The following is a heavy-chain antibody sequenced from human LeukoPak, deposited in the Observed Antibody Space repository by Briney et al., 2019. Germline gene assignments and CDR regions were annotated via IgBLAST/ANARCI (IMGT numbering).Heavy chain of an antibody. D-gene: IGHD2-15*01. CDR1: GYTFTNYY. CDR3: AKGYCGSGSCFDFDF. V-gene: IGHV1-2*02. CDR2: IHLKSGGT. J-gene: IGHJ4*02. Sequence: ASVKVSCKASGYTFTNYYIHWVRQAPGQGLEWLGWIHLKSGGTNCVQKFQGRVTLTRDTSIRTAYMELRSLTSDDTAVYYCAKGYCGSGSCFDFDFWGQGALVTVSS.